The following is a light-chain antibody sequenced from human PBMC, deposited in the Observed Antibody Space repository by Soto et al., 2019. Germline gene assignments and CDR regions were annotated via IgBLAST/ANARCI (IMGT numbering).Light chain of an antibody. CDR2: GAS. CDR3: QQTYSTPWT. V-gene: IGKV1-17*03. J-gene: IGKJ1*01. Sequence: DIQMTQSPSAMSASLGDRVTITCRASQGISNSLAWFQQKPGKVPKRLIYGASTLQSGAPSRFSGSASGAAFTLTISSLQPEDFATYSCQQTYSTPWTFGQGTKVDIK. CDR1: QGISNS.